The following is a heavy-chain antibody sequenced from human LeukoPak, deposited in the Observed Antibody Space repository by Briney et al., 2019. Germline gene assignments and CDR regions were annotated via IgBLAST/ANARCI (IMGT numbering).Heavy chain of an antibody. J-gene: IGHJ4*02. CDR3: ARVRSGSYFLPYYFDY. V-gene: IGHV4-38-2*02. CDR2: IYHSGST. CDR1: GYSISSGYY. D-gene: IGHD1-26*01. Sequence: PSETLSLTCTVSGYSISSGYYWGWIRQPPGKGLEWIGSIYHSGSTYYNPSLKSRVTISVDTSKNQFSLKLSSVTAADTAVYYCARVRSGSYFLPYYFDYWGQGTLVTVSS.